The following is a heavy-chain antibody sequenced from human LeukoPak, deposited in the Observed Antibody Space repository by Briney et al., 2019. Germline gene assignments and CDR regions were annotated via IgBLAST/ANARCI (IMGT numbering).Heavy chain of an antibody. CDR3: ARHASAVAANGDAFDI. V-gene: IGHV5-51*01. Sequence: GESLKISCKGSGYSFTSYWIGWVRQMPGKGLEWMGIIYPGDSDTRYSPSFQGQVTISADKSISTAYLQWSSLKASDTAMYYCARHASAVAANGDAFDIWGQGTMVTVSS. D-gene: IGHD6-19*01. CDR1: GYSFTSYW. CDR2: IYPGDSDT. J-gene: IGHJ3*02.